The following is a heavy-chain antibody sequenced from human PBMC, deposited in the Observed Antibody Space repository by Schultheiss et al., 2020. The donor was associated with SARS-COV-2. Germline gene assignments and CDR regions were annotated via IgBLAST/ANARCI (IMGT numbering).Heavy chain of an antibody. V-gene: IGHV3-30*09. Sequence: GGSLRLSCAASGFTFENYAMHWVRQAPGKGLEWVAVISYDTYDTSHAESVQGRFAISRDNSINTLYLQMNSLRPEDTAVYYCAKDTLYYYGSGSYYWGQGTLVTVSS. J-gene: IGHJ4*02. CDR1: GFTFENYA. D-gene: IGHD3-10*01. CDR2: ISYDTYDT. CDR3: AKDTLYYYGSGSYY.